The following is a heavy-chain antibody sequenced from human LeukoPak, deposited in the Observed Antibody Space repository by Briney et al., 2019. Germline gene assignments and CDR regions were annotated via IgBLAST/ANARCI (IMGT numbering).Heavy chain of an antibody. V-gene: IGHV3-23*01. D-gene: IGHD6-13*01. J-gene: IGHJ4*02. CDR1: GFTFSTYA. Sequence: GGSLRLSCAASGFTFSTYAMSWVRQAPGKGLEWVSSISGSGGYTFYADSVKGRFTISRDNSENTLYLQMNSLKADDTAVYYCAKEAGERRQQQASDYWGQGSPVTVSS. CDR3: AKEAGERRQQQASDY. CDR2: ISGSGGYT.